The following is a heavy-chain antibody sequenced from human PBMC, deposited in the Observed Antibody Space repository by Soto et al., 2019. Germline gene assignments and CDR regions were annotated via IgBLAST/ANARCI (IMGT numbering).Heavy chain of an antibody. V-gene: IGHV3-33*01. CDR1: GFTFSSYG. CDR3: ARVKGDTAMVSPDYYYYSGMDV. CDR2: IWYDGSNK. Sequence: QVQLVESGGGVVQPGRSLRLSCAASGFTFSSYGMHWVRQAPGKGLEWVAVIWYDGSNKYYADSVKGRFTISRDNSKNTLYLQMNSLRAEDTAVYYCARVKGDTAMVSPDYYYYSGMDVWGQGTTVTVSS. D-gene: IGHD5-18*01. J-gene: IGHJ6*02.